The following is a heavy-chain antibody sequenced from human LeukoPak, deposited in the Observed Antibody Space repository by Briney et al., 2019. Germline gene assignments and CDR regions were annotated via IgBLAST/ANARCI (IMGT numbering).Heavy chain of an antibody. CDR2: ISYDGSNK. D-gene: IGHD2-21*02. CDR1: GFTFSSYA. J-gene: IGHJ4*02. V-gene: IGHV3-30*01. Sequence: GRSLRLSCAASGFTFSSYAVHWVRQAPGKGLEWVAVISYDGSNKYYADSVKGRFTISRDNSKNTLYLQMNSLRAEDTAVYYSARDRFEYCGGDCYYYDYWGQGTLVTVSS. CDR3: ARDRFEYCGGDCYYYDY.